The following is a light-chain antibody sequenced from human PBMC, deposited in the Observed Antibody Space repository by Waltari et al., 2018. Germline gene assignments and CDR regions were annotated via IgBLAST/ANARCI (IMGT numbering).Light chain of an antibody. V-gene: IGLV1-40*01. CDR2: GVN. CDR1: GSNIGAGYE. Sequence: QSVLTQPPPVSGAPGQRVTISCSGSGSNIGAGYEFHWYRQLPGTAPTLLIYGVNPRPPGVSDRFSGSQFDTSASLAIAGLQADDEADYYCQSYDTTLSVVFGGGTKLTVL. CDR3: QSYDTTLSVV. J-gene: IGLJ2*01.